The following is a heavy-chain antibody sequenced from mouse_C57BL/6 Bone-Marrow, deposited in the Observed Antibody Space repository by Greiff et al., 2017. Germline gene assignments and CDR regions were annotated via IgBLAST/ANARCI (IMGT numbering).Heavy chain of an antibody. Sequence: VQLQQSGAELVRPGTSVKVSCKASGYAFTNYLIEWVKQRPGQGLEWIGVINPGSGGTNYNEKFKGKATLTADKSSGTAYMQLSSLTSEDSAVYFCARNYYGSLWYFDVWGTGTTVTVSS. J-gene: IGHJ1*03. D-gene: IGHD1-1*01. CDR1: GYAFTNYL. CDR3: ARNYYGSLWYFDV. CDR2: INPGSGGT. V-gene: IGHV1-54*01.